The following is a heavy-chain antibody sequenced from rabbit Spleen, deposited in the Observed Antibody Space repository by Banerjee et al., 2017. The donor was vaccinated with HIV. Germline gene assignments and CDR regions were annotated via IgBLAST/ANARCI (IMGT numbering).Heavy chain of an antibody. D-gene: IGHD4-1*01. V-gene: IGHV1S40*01. CDR3: ARDLAGAIGWNFYL. Sequence: QSLEESGGGLVKPEGSLTVTCKASGFSFSDRDVMCWVRQAPGKGLEWIACINAVTGKAVYASWAKGRFTFSKTSSTTVTLQMTSLTAADTATYLCARDLAGAIGWNFYLWGPGTLVTVS. CDR2: INAVTGKA. CDR1: GFSFSDRDV. J-gene: IGHJ4*01.